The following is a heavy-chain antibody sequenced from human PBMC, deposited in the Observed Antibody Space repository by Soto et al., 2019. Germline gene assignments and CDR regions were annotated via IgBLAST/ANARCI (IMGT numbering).Heavy chain of an antibody. CDR3: ARQVLQAPHYGMDV. V-gene: IGHV5-51*01. CDR1: GYIFSNYW. D-gene: IGHD2-15*01. J-gene: IGHJ6*02. Sequence: GESLKISCKGSGYIFSNYWIGWVRQMPGKGLEWMGIIYPGDSDTRYSPSFQGQVTISADKSISTAYLQRSSLKASDTAMYYCARQVLQAPHYGMDVWDQGTTVTVSS. CDR2: IYPGDSDT.